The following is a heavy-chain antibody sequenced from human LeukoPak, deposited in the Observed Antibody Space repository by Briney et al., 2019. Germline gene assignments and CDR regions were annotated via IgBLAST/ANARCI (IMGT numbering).Heavy chain of an antibody. CDR2: INHSGST. D-gene: IGHD6-6*01. J-gene: IGHJ1*01. V-gene: IGHV4-34*01. Sequence: SETLSLTCAVYGGSFGGYYWSWIRQPPGKGLEWIGEINHSGSTNYNPSLKSRVTISVDTSKNQFSLKLSSVTAADTAVYYCARPGGIAARPRYFQHWGQGTLVTVSS. CDR1: GGSFGGYY. CDR3: ARPGGIAARPRYFQH.